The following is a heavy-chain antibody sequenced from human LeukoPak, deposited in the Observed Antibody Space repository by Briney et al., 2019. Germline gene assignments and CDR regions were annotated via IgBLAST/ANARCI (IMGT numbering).Heavy chain of an antibody. CDR1: GFTFGDYV. V-gene: IGHV3-49*04. J-gene: IGHJ4*02. CDR3: TRGLSYCASGSYLY. Sequence: GGSLRLSCTASGFTFGDYVMSWVRQAPGKGLEWVGFIRTKAYGGTTQYAASVRGRFTISRDDSINVAYLEMNSLQAEDTAMYYCTRGLSYCASGSYLYWGQGTLVTVSS. CDR2: IRTKAYGGTT. D-gene: IGHD3-10*01.